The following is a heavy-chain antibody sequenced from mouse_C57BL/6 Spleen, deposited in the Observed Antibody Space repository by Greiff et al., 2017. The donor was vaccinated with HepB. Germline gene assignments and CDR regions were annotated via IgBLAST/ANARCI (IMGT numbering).Heavy chain of an antibody. D-gene: IGHD1-1*01. CDR3: TTWTTVVAYYYAMDY. CDR2: IDPENGDT. V-gene: IGHV14-4*01. J-gene: IGHJ4*01. Sequence: EVQLQQSGAELVRPGASVKLSCTASGFNIKDDYMHWVKQRPEQGLEWIGWIDPENGDTEYASKFQGKATITADTSSNTAYLQLSSVTSEDTAVYYCTTWTTVVAYYYAMDYWGQGTSVTVSS. CDR1: GFNIKDDY.